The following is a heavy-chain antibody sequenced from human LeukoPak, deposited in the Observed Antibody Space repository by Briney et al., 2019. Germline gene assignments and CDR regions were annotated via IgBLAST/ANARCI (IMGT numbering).Heavy chain of an antibody. D-gene: IGHD3-22*01. CDR3: ARDSSGYHSAEYFQH. J-gene: IGHJ1*01. Sequence: GASVKVSCKASGYTFTGYYMHWVRQAPGQGLEWMGWINPNSGGTNYAQKFQGRVTMTRDTSISTAYMELSRLRSDDTAVYYCARDSSGYHSAEYFQHWGQGTLVTVSS. V-gene: IGHV1-2*02. CDR2: INPNSGGT. CDR1: GYTFTGYY.